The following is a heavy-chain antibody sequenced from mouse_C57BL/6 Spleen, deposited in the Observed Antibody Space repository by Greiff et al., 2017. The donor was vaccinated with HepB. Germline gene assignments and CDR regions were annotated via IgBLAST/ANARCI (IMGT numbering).Heavy chain of an antibody. CDR2: IDPNSGGT. J-gene: IGHJ4*01. V-gene: IGHV1-72*01. CDR1: GYTFTSYW. D-gene: IGHD1-1*01. CDR3: ARRIYYGSHYAMDY. Sequence: QVQLKQPGAELVKPGASVKLSCKASGYTFTSYWMHWVKQRPGRGLEWIGRIDPNSGGTKYNEKFKSKATLTVDKPSSTAYMQLSSLTSEDSAVYYCARRIYYGSHYAMDYWGQGTSVTVSS.